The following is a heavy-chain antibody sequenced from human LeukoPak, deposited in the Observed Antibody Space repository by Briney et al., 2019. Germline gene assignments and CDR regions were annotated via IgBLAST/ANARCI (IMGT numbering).Heavy chain of an antibody. CDR3: ARDALFMARGEGSKPDY. D-gene: IGHD3-10*01. Sequence: GGSLRLSCAASGLTFDDYGMSWVRQAPGKGLEWVSGINWNGGSTGYADSVKGRFTISRDNAKNSLYLQMNSLRAEDTALYYCARDALFMARGEGSKPDYWGQGTLVTVSS. J-gene: IGHJ4*02. CDR1: GLTFDDYG. V-gene: IGHV3-20*04. CDR2: INWNGGST.